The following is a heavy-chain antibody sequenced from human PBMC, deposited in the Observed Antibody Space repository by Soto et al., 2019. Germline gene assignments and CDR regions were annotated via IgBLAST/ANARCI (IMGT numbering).Heavy chain of an antibody. CDR2: IWYDGSNK. J-gene: IGHJ6*02. D-gene: IGHD3-22*01. V-gene: IGHV3-33*01. CDR3: ARAGAYDSSGYYRGIAYYGMDV. Sequence: QVQLVESGGGVVQPGRSLRLSCAASGFTFSSYGMHWVRQAPRKGLEWVAVIWYDGSNKYYADSVKGRFTISRDNSKNTLYLQMHSLRAEDTAVYYCARAGAYDSSGYYRGIAYYGMDVWGQGTTVTVSS. CDR1: GFTFSSYG.